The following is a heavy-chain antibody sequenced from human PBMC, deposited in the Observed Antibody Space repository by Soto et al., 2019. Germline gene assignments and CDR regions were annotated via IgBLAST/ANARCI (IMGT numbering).Heavy chain of an antibody. CDR1: GGSISSSSYY. Sequence: SETLSLTCTVSGGSISSSSYYWGWIRQPQGKGLEWIGSIYYSGSTYYNLSLKSRVTISVDTSKNQFSLKLSSVTAADTAVYFCARLTGYCSGDSCRIDYWGQVTLVTVS. CDR2: IYYSGST. V-gene: IGHV4-39*01. J-gene: IGHJ4*02. CDR3: ARLTGYCSGDSCRIDY. D-gene: IGHD2-15*01.